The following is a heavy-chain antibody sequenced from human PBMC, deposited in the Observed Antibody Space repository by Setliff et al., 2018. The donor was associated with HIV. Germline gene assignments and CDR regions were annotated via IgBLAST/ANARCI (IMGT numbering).Heavy chain of an antibody. Sequence: ASVKVSCKASGHRFTTYNIHWVRQGPRQGLEWMGMINTSGGSPNYAQKFQGRVTITADESTTTAYMELSSLRSEDTAVYYCVRVTSSSTGYNYYYGMDVWGQGTKVTVSS. CDR1: GHRFTTYN. J-gene: IGHJ6*02. D-gene: IGHD6-6*01. CDR2: INTSGGSP. CDR3: VRVTSSSTGYNYYYGMDV. V-gene: IGHV1-46*01.